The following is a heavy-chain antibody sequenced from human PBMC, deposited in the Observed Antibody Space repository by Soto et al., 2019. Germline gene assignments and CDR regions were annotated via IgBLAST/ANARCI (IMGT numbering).Heavy chain of an antibody. D-gene: IGHD4-4*01. CDR1: GFTFNNYA. CDR3: AKCFRNYAEDNFEN. J-gene: IGHJ4*02. V-gene: IGHV3-23*01. Sequence: EVQLLESGGGLVQPGGSLRLSCAASGFTFNNYAMSWVRQAPGKGLGWVSTITGGGAGTYYADSVKGRFTISRDNSNNTLYLQMNSLRVEDTALYYCAKCFRNYAEDNFENWRQGTLVTVSS. CDR2: ITGGGAGT.